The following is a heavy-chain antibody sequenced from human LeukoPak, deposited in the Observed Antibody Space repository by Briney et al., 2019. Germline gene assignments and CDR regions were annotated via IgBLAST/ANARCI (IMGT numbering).Heavy chain of an antibody. J-gene: IGHJ4*02. CDR3: ARHDRLGAKYTYGPMYY. CDR1: GGSLSSDY. Sequence: SETLSLTCTVSGGSLSSDYWSWIRQPPGKELESIGYISYSGSTKYNPPLKSRVTISVDTSKNQFSLRLSSVTAADTAVYYCARHDRLGAKYTYGPMYYWGQGTLVTVSS. D-gene: IGHD5-18*01. V-gene: IGHV4-59*08. CDR2: ISYSGST.